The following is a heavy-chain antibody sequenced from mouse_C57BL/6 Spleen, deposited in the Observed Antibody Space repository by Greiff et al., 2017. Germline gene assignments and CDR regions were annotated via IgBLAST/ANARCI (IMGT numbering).Heavy chain of an antibody. CDR3: ARDGSSYVEAMDY. CDR1: GYTFTSYW. J-gene: IGHJ4*01. D-gene: IGHD1-1*01. V-gene: IGHV1-64*01. Sequence: QVQLQQPGAELVKPGASVKLSCKASGYTFTSYWMHWVKPRPGQGLEWIGMIHPNSGSTNYNEKFKSKATLTVDKSSSTAYMQLSSLTSEDSAVYYCARDGSSYVEAMDYWGQGTSVTVSS. CDR2: IHPNSGST.